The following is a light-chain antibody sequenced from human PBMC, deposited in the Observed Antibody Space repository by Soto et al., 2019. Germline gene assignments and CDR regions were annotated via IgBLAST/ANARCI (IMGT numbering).Light chain of an antibody. CDR2: DVT. CDR3: CSHADTYTVV. J-gene: IGLJ2*01. CDR1: SSDIGSYNR. Sequence: QSALTQPRSVSGSPGQSVTISCTGTSSDIGSYNRVSWFQQPPGEAPKLIIYDVTTRPSGVPDRFSGSKSGNTASLTISGLQAEDEADYYGCSHADTYTVVFGGGTKLTVL. V-gene: IGLV2-11*01.